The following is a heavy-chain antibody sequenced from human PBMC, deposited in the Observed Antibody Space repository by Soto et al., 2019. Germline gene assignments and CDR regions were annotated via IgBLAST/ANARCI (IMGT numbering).Heavy chain of an antibody. D-gene: IGHD1-1*01. V-gene: IGHV3-33*06. J-gene: IGHJ4*02. CDR1: GYSITHHG. Sequence: QVRLVESGGGVVQPGRSLTLSCAASGYSITHHGMHWVRQAPGKGLEWVALIWSHGTDQYYADSVKGRFTVSRDTSRNTVFLQMNSLRADDTARYYCGKDIRSGSIDYLGQGTLVTVSS. CDR3: GKDIRSGSIDY. CDR2: IWSHGTDQ.